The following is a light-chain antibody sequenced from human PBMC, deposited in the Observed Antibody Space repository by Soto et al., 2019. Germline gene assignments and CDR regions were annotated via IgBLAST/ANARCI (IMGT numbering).Light chain of an antibody. CDR3: CSYASDSNVL. J-gene: IGLJ2*01. Sequence: QSALTQPASVSGSPGQSITISCTGTSSDVGSYNLVSWYQHHPGKAPKLMIYEGTKRPSGVSNRFSGSKSGNTASLTVSGLQSEDEADYYCCSYASDSNVLFGGGTQLPVL. CDR1: SSDVGSYNL. CDR2: EGT. V-gene: IGLV2-23*01.